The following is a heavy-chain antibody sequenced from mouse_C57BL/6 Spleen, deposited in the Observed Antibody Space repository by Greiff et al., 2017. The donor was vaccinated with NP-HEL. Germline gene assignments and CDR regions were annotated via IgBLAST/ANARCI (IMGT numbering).Heavy chain of an antibody. CDR1: GYTFTSYW. CDR3: AREVTTVVGYYAMDY. V-gene: IGHV1-72*01. CDR2: FDPNSGGT. J-gene: IGHJ4*01. Sequence: QVQLQQPGAELVKPGASVKLSCKASGYTFTSYWMHWVKQRPGRGLEWIGRFDPNSGGTKYNEKFKSKATLTVDKPSSTAYMQLSSLTSEDSAVYYCAREVTTVVGYYAMDYWGQGTSVTVSS. D-gene: IGHD1-1*01.